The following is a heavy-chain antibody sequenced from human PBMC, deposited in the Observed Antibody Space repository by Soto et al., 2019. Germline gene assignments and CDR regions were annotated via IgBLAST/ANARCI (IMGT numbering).Heavy chain of an antibody. CDR2: INTNSGGT. CDR3: ARWVGASNWFDP. V-gene: IGHV1-2*04. CDR1: GYTFTSYH. J-gene: IGHJ5*02. D-gene: IGHD1-26*01. Sequence: QVQLVQSGAEVKEPGASVKVSCKASGYTFTSYHIHWVRQAPGQGLEWMGWINTNSGGTNYAQKFQGWVTMTRDTSINTAYVELSRLRSDDTAVYYCARWVGASNWFDPWGQGTLVTVSS.